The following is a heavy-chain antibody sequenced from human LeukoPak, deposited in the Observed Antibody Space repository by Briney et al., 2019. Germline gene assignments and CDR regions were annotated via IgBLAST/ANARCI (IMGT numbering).Heavy chain of an antibody. CDR3: ARGGYYDFWSGFIDY. J-gene: IGHJ4*02. V-gene: IGHV1-2*02. CDR2: INPNSGGT. D-gene: IGHD3-3*01. Sequence: ASVKVSCKASGYTFTNYGFSWVRQAPGQGLEWMGWINPNSGGTNYAQKFQGRVTMTRDTSISTAYMELSRLRSDDTAVYYCARGGYYDFWSGFIDYWGQGTLVTVSS. CDR1: GYTFTNYG.